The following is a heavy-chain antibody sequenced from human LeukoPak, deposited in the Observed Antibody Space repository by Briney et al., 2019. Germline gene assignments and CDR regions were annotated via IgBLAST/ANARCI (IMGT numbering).Heavy chain of an antibody. CDR2: INTSGST. J-gene: IGHJ6*03. Sequence: PSQTLSLTCTVSGGSISSGSYYWSWIRQPAGRGLEWIGRINTSGSTNYNPSLKSRVTISVDTSKNQFSLKLSSVTAADTAVYYCARAGLLRYMDVWGKGTTVTVSS. CDR3: ARAGLLRYMDV. CDR1: GGSISSGSYY. V-gene: IGHV4-61*02.